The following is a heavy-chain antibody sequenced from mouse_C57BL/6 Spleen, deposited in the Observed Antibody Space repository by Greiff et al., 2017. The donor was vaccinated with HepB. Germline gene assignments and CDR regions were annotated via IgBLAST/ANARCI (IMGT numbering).Heavy chain of an antibody. CDR1: GYAFSSSW. V-gene: IGHV1-82*01. D-gene: IGHD1-1*01. Sequence: VQLVESGPELVKPGASVKISCKASGYAFSSSWMNWVKQRPGKGLEWIGRIYPGDGDTNYNGKFKGKATLTADKSSSTAYMQLSSLTSEDSAVYFCARHHYYGSSYEGWYFDVWGTGTTVTVSS. CDR3: ARHHYYGSSYEGWYFDV. CDR2: IYPGDGDT. J-gene: IGHJ1*03.